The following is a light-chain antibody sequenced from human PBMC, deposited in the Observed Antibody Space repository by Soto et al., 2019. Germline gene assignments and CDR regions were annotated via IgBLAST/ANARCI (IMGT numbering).Light chain of an antibody. V-gene: IGLV2-11*01. Sequence: SALTQPRSVSGSPGQSVTISCTGTSSDVGGYNLVSWYQQSPDKAPKLMIYDVSKRSSGVPDRFSGSKSGNTASLTISGLQAEDEADYYCCSYADTFYVFGTGTKLTVL. CDR2: DVS. J-gene: IGLJ1*01. CDR1: SSDVGGYNL. CDR3: CSYADTFYV.